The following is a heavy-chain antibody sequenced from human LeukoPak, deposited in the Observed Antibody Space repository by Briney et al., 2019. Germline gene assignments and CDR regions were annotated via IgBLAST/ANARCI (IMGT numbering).Heavy chain of an antibody. CDR3: ARTHGDYLHFDY. CDR1: GYTFTSNY. J-gene: IGHJ4*02. V-gene: IGHV1-18*04. CDR2: ISAYNGNT. D-gene: IGHD4-17*01. Sequence: ASVKVSCKAFGYTFTSNYMHWVRQAPGQGLEWMGWISAYNGNTNYAQKLQGRVTMTTDTSTSTAYMELRSLRSDDTAVYYCARTHGDYLHFDYWGQGTLVTVSS.